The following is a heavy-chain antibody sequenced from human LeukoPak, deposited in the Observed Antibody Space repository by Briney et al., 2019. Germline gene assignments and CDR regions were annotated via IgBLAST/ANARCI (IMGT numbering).Heavy chain of an antibody. D-gene: IGHD1-26*01. CDR3: ARAGRVGATTADY. CDR1: GGTFSSYA. V-gene: IGHV1-46*01. J-gene: IGHJ4*02. CDR2: IIPSGGST. Sequence: ASVKVSCKASGGTFSSYAISWVRQAPGQGLEWMGRIIPSGGSTSYAQKFQGRVTMTRDTSTSTVYMELSSLRSEDTAVYYCARAGRVGATTADYWGQGTLVTVSS.